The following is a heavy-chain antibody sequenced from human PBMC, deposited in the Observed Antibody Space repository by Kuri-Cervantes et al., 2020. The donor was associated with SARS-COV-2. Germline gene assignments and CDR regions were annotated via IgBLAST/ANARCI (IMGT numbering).Heavy chain of an antibody. V-gene: IGHV3-30-3*01. CDR3: ARDPGYCTNGVCYSLTTFDY. CDR2: ISYDGSNK. CDR1: GFTFRTYA. D-gene: IGHD2-8*01. Sequence: GGSLRLSCAASGFTFRTYAMSWVRQAPGKGLEWVAVISYDGSNKYYADSVKGRFTISRDNAKNSLYLQMNSLRAEDTAVYYCARDPGYCTNGVCYSLTTFDYWGQGTLVTVSS. J-gene: IGHJ4*02.